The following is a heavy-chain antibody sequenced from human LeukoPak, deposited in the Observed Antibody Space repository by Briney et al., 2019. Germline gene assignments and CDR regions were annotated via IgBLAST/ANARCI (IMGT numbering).Heavy chain of an antibody. CDR2: FDPEDGET. Sequence: ASVKVSCKVSGYTLTELSMHWVRQAPGKGLERMGGFDPEDGETIYAQKFQGRVTMTEDTSTDTAYMELSSLRSEDTAVYYCATAPRQWLVLSVGQTFDYWGQGTLVTVSS. J-gene: IGHJ4*02. V-gene: IGHV1-24*01. CDR3: ATAPRQWLVLSVGQTFDY. CDR1: GYTLTELS. D-gene: IGHD6-19*01.